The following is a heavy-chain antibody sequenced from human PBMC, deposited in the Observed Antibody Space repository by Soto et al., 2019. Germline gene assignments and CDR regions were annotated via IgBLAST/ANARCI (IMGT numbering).Heavy chain of an antibody. D-gene: IGHD6-19*01. V-gene: IGHV3-23*01. CDR2: IGGGGGRI. Sequence: PVGSLRLSCAASGFTFTNYAMGWVRQAPGKGLEWVSAIGGGGGRIYYADSVKGRFTISRDNSKNTLYLQMNSLRTEDTAVFYCAKTTEAVAGTVYGYWGQGTLVTVSS. CDR3: AKTTEAVAGTVYGY. CDR1: GFTFTNYA. J-gene: IGHJ4*02.